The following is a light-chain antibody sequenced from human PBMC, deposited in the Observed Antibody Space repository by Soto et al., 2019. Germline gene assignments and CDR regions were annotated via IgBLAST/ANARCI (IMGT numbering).Light chain of an antibody. CDR2: DAS. Sequence: EIVLTQSPGTLSLSPGERATLSCRASQSVRNTYLAWYQQKRGQAPRLVIYDASTRATGIPDRFSGSGSGTDFTLTISRLQAEDFAVYYCQQYASSYHTFGQGTKLEIK. CDR1: QSVRNTY. V-gene: IGKV3-20*01. J-gene: IGKJ2*01. CDR3: QQYASSYHT.